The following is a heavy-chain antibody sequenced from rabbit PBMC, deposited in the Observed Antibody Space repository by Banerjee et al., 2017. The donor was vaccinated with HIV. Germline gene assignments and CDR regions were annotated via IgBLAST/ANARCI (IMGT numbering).Heavy chain of an antibody. Sequence: QSLEESGGDLVKPGASLTLTCTASGIDFSSYYYMCWVRQAPGKGLEWIACIDGGSGGSTYYASWAKGRFTISKTSSTAVTLQMTSLTAADTATYFCARGGSGAAYSYLKLWGPGTLVTVS. J-gene: IGHJ4*01. V-gene: IGHV1S40*01. CDR3: ARGGSGAAYSYLKL. D-gene: IGHD6-1*01. CDR2: IDGGSGGST. CDR1: GIDFSSYYY.